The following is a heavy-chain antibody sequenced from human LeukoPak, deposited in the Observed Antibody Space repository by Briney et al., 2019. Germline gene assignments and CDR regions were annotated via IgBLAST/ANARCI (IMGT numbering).Heavy chain of an antibody. Sequence: TSETLCLTWAVYGGSFSGYYWSWIRQPPGKGLEWIGEINHSGSTNYNPSLKSRVTISVDTSKNQFSLRLSSVTAADTAVYYCARLAAAGTIDYWGQGTLVTVSS. CDR1: GGSFSGYY. CDR3: ARLAAAGTIDY. D-gene: IGHD6-13*01. V-gene: IGHV4-34*01. J-gene: IGHJ4*02. CDR2: INHSGST.